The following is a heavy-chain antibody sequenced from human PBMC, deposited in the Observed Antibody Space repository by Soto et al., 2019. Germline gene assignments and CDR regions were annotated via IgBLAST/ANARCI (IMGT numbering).Heavy chain of an antibody. Sequence: PGWSLRLSCASSVFTFISYAMSWVRQAPGKGLEWVSAISGSGGSTYYADSVKGRFTISRDNSKNTLYLQMNSLRAEDTAVYYCAKDWESYYYDSSGYFPPASYWGQGTLVTVSS. CDR1: VFTFISYA. J-gene: IGHJ4*02. V-gene: IGHV3-23*01. D-gene: IGHD3-22*01. CDR2: ISGSGGST. CDR3: AKDWESYYYDSSGYFPPASY.